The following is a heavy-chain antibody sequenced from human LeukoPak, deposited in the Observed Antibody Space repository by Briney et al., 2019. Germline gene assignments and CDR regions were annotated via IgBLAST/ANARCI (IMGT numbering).Heavy chain of an antibody. J-gene: IGHJ6*03. CDR3: ARTPHSSSYYYYYYMDV. Sequence: SETLSLTCAVYGGSFSGYYWSWIRQPPGKGLEWIGEINHSGSTNYNPSLKSRVTISVDTSKNRFSLKLSSVTAADTAVYYCARTPHSSSYYYYYYMDVWGKGTTVTVSS. D-gene: IGHD6-13*01. CDR1: GGSFSGYY. CDR2: INHSGST. V-gene: IGHV4-34*01.